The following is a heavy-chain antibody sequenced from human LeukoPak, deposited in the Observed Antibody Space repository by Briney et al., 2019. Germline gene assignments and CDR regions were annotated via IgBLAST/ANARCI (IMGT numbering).Heavy chain of an antibody. Sequence: GGSLRLSCAASGFTFSDYWMNWVRQAPGKGLGWVANIKGDGSETYYVNSVKGRFTISRDNAKKSLYLQMNSLRVEDTAIYYCRTGHYRGHAWGQGSVVTVSS. V-gene: IGHV3-7*01. CDR2: IKGDGSET. CDR3: RTGHYRGHA. CDR1: GFTFSDYW. D-gene: IGHD3-10*01. J-gene: IGHJ5*02.